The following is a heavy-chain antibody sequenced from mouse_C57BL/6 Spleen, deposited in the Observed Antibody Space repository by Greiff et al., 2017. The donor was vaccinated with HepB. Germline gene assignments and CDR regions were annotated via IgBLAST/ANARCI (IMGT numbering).Heavy chain of an antibody. J-gene: IGHJ2*01. V-gene: IGHV1-64*01. D-gene: IGHD1-1*01. CDR2: IHPNSGST. CDR1: GYTFTSYW. Sequence: QVQLQQPGAELVKPGASVKLSCKASGYTFTSYWMHWVKQRPGQGLEWIGMIHPNSGSTNYNEKFKSKATLTVDKSSSAAYMQLSSLTSEDSAVYYCAREEDYYGSSTEGFDYWGQGTTLTVSS. CDR3: AREEDYYGSSTEGFDY.